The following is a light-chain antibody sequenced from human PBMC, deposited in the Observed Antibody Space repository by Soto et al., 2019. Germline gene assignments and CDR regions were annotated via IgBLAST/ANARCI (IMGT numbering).Light chain of an antibody. J-gene: IGKJ1*01. Sequence: EIVLTQSPGTLSLSPGERATLSCRSSQSVSSSYLAWYQQKPGQAPRLLIYDVSSRATGIPDRFSGSGSGTDFTITISRLEPEDFAVYYCQQDGSSPTFGQVTKVEIK. CDR3: QQDGSSPT. V-gene: IGKV3-20*01. CDR2: DVS. CDR1: QSVSSSY.